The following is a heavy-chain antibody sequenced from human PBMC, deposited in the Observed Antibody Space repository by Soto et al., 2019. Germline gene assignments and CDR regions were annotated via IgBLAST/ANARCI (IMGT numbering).Heavy chain of an antibody. CDR1: GFTFGDYA. V-gene: IGHV3-49*04. Sequence: PGGSLRLSCTASGFTFGDYAMSWVRQAPGKGLEWVGFIRSKAYGGTTEYAASVKGRFTISRDDSKSIAYLQMNSLKTEDTAVYYCTRAPSYYYDSSGYYVRWGQGTLVTVSS. D-gene: IGHD3-22*01. CDR3: TRAPSYYYDSSGYYVR. CDR2: IRSKAYGGTT. J-gene: IGHJ4*02.